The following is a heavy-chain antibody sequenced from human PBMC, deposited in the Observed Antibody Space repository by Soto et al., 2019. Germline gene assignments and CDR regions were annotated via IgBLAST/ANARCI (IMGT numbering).Heavy chain of an antibody. CDR1: GFTFSSYG. CDR2: ISYDGSNK. J-gene: IGHJ4*02. CDR3: AKVGAQQQLVY. Sequence: GGSLRLSCAASGFTFSSYGMHWVRQAPGKGLEWVAVISYDGSNKYYADSVKGRFTISRDNSKNTLYLQMNSLRAEDTAVYYCAKVGAQQQLVYWGQGTLVTVSS. D-gene: IGHD6-13*01. V-gene: IGHV3-30*18.